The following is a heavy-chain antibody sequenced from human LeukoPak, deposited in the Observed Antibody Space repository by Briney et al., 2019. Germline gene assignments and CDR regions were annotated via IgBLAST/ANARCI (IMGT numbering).Heavy chain of an antibody. Sequence: SETLSLTCAVSGGSISSSNWWSWVRQPPGKGLEWIGEINHSGSTNYNPSLKSRVTISVDTSKNQFSLKLSSVTAADTAVYYCARQYYDFWSGYYFDYWGQGTLVTVSS. D-gene: IGHD3-3*01. J-gene: IGHJ4*02. V-gene: IGHV4-4*02. CDR1: GGSISSSNW. CDR2: INHSGST. CDR3: ARQYYDFWSGYYFDY.